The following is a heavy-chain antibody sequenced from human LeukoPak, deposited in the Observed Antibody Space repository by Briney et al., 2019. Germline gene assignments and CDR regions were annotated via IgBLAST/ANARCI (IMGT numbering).Heavy chain of an antibody. V-gene: IGHV3-7*01. CDR3: AAWTDRGYSY. Sequence: GGSLRLSCTASGFTFSRSWMNWIRQAPGKGLEWVANINPDGDGMRFVDSVKGRFTMSRDNAQSSLHLQMNSLRVEDAAFYYCAAWTDRGYSYWGQGVLVTVSS. CDR1: GFTFSRSW. J-gene: IGHJ4*02. CDR2: INPDGDGM. D-gene: IGHD5-12*01.